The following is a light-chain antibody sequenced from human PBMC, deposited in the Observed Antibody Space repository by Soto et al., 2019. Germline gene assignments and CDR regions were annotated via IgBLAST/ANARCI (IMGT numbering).Light chain of an antibody. CDR2: EAS. Sequence: EIVLTQSPATLSLSPVERATLSCRASQSVGNNLAWYQQKPGQAPGLLIYEASTRATGIPARFSGSGSGTDFTLTISSLEPEDFAVYYCQQHANWPLTFGGGTKVEIK. CDR3: QQHANWPLT. V-gene: IGKV3-11*01. CDR1: QSVGNN. J-gene: IGKJ4*01.